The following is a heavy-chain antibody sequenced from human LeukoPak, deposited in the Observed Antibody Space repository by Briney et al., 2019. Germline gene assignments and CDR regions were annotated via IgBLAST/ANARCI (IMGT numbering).Heavy chain of an antibody. CDR1: GSSISSYY. CDR2: IYTSGST. D-gene: IGHD3-16*01. V-gene: IGHV4-4*07. J-gene: IGHJ5*02. Sequence: PSETLSLTCTVSGSSISSYYWNWIRQPAGKGLEWIGRIYTSGSTNYNPSLKSRVTISVDKSKNQFSLKLSSVTAADTAVYYCARTPSFDVWGSYDWFDPWGQGPLVTVSS. CDR3: ARTPSFDVWGSYDWFDP.